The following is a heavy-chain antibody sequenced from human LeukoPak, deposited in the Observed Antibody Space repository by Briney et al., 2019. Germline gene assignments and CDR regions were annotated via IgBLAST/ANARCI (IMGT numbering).Heavy chain of an antibody. CDR2: ISGSGGST. CDR3: AKDGVTMVRGLPDY. V-gene: IGHV3-23*01. CDR1: GFTFSSYA. Sequence: GGSLRLSCAASGFTFSSYAMSWVRQAPGKGLEWVSAISGSGGSTYYADSVKGRFTISRDNFKNTLYLQMNSLRAEDTAVYYCAKDGVTMVRGLPDYWGQGTLVTVSS. J-gene: IGHJ4*02. D-gene: IGHD3-10*01.